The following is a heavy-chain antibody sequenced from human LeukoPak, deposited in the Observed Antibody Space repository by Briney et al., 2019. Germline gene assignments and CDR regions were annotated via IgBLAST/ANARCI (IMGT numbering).Heavy chain of an antibody. V-gene: IGHV3-11*05. CDR2: ISSSSSYT. J-gene: IGHJ4*02. Sequence: PGGSLRLSCAVSGFSVTNNYMSWVRQAPGKGLEWVSYISSSSSYTNYADSVKGRFTISRDNAKNSLYLQMNSLRAEDTAVYYCARDPGDSSGYYDYWGQGTLVTVSS. CDR3: ARDPGDSSGYYDY. CDR1: GFSVTNNY. D-gene: IGHD3-22*01.